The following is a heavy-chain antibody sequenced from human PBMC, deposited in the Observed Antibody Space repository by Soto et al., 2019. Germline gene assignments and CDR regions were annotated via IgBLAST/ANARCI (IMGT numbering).Heavy chain of an antibody. CDR1: GGSISSSNW. CDR2: IYHSGST. D-gene: IGHD2-2*01. J-gene: IGHJ6*02. CDR3: AREWGYCSSTSCYEGNYYYYGMDV. V-gene: IGHV4-4*02. Sequence: PSETLSLTCAVSGGSISSSNWLRWFLQPPWKGLEWIGEIYHSGSTNYNPSLKSRVTISVDKSKNQFSLKLSSVTAADTAVYYCAREWGYCSSTSCYEGNYYYYGMDVWGQGTTVTVSS.